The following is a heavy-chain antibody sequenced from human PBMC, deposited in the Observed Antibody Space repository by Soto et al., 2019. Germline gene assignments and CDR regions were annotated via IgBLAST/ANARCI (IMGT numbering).Heavy chain of an antibody. CDR1: GGTFGSYA. CDR3: ARSQGSSTSLEIYYYYYYGMDV. V-gene: IGHV1-69*01. CDR2: IIPIPGTA. Sequence: QVQLVQSGAEVKKPGSSVKVSCKASGGTFGSYAISWLRQAPGQGLEWMGGIIPIPGTANYAQKFQGRVTSAADESTSTAYMELSSLRSEDTAVYYCARSQGSSTSLEIYYYYYYGMDVWGQGTTVTVSS. J-gene: IGHJ6*02. D-gene: IGHD2-2*01.